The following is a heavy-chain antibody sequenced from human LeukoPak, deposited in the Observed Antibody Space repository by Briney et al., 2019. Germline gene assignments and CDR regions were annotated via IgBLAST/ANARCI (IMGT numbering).Heavy chain of an antibody. V-gene: IGHV4-38-2*02. Sequence: SETLSLTCTVSGYSISSGYYWGWIRQPPGKGLEWIGSIYHSGSTYYNPSLKSRVTISVDTSKNQFSLKLSSVTAADTVVYYCARAQGGNHLSDYWGQGTLVTVSS. CDR2: IYHSGST. CDR1: GYSISSGYY. CDR3: ARAQGGNHLSDY. D-gene: IGHD4-23*01. J-gene: IGHJ4*02.